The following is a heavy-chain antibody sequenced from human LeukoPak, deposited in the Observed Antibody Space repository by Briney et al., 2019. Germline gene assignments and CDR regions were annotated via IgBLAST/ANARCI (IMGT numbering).Heavy chain of an antibody. CDR3: ARTLVNIGNYIFDS. J-gene: IGHJ4*02. D-gene: IGHD2/OR15-2a*01. Sequence: SETLSFTCTVSGGTVSSNSYYWNWVRQPPGKGLEWLGYISYSGTTNYNPSLRSRVTISVDTSKNQFSLRLSSVTAADTAVYYCARTLVNIGNYIFDSWGQGTLVTVSS. CDR2: ISYSGTT. V-gene: IGHV4-61*01. CDR1: GGTVSSNSYY.